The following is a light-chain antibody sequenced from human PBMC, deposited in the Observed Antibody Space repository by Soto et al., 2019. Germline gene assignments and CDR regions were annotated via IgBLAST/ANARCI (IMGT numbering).Light chain of an antibody. CDR3: QSFDSSLSGYV. CDR2: GNS. Sequence: QSVLTQPPSVSAAPGQRVTISCTGIISNIGSGYDVHWYQQLPGTAPKLLIYGNSNRPSGVPDRFSGSKSDTSASLAITGLQAEDEADYYCQSFDSSLSGYVFGTGTKVTVL. J-gene: IGLJ1*01. V-gene: IGLV1-40*01. CDR1: ISNIGSGYD.